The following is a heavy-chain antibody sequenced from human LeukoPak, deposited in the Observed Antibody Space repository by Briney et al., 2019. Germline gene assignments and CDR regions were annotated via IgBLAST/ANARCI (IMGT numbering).Heavy chain of an antibody. CDR3: AATTYYDILTGYYPRADY. D-gene: IGHD3-9*01. Sequence: GASVKVSCKASGSTFTSSAMQWVRQARGQRLEWIGWIVVGSGNTNYAQKFQERVTITRDMSTSTAYLELSSLRSEDTAVYYCAATTYYDILTGYYPRADYWGQGTLVTVSS. CDR2: IVVGSGNT. CDR1: GSTFTSSA. V-gene: IGHV1-58*02. J-gene: IGHJ4*02.